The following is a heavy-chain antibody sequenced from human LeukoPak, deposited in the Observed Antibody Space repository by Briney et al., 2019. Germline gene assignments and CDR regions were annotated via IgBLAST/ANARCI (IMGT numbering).Heavy chain of an antibody. CDR2: IYTSGST. CDR1: GGSINDFY. V-gene: IGHV4-4*08. Sequence: SETLSLTCTVSGGSINDFYWSWIRQPPGKGLEWIGRIYTSGSTNYNPSLKSRVTISVDTSKNQFSLKLSSVTAADTAVYYCAREYTIFGVVITDAFDIWGQGTMVTVSS. D-gene: IGHD3-3*01. CDR3: AREYTIFGVVITDAFDI. J-gene: IGHJ3*02.